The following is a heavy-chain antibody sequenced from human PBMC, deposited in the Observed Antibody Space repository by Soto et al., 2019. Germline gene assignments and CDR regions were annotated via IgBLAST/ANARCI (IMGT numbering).Heavy chain of an antibody. V-gene: IGHV3-11*03. D-gene: IGHD2-21*01. CDR1: GFTVGDLY. Sequence: QVQLMESGGGLVKPGGSLRLSCAASGFTVGDLYMAWIRQPPGRELEWISYINGDSRYKNYADSVKGRFTISRDNAKKSLYLQMNSLRVEDTAVYFCATGVEVRMADIWGQGTMVTVSS. CDR3: ATGVEVRMADI. J-gene: IGHJ3*02. CDR2: INGDSRYK.